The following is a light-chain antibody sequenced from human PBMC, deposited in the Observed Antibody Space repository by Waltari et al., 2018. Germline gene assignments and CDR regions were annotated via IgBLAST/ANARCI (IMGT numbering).Light chain of an antibody. J-gene: IGKJ5*01. CDR1: QAISGY. Sequence: DIQMTQSPSSLSASMGASVTISCQASQAISGYLAWYHPEPGKAPKLLIYAAYTLQSGVPSRFSGSGSGTDFTLTISSLQPEDFATYYCQQLKSYPITFGQGTRLEIK. CDR3: QQLKSYPIT. CDR2: AAY. V-gene: IGKV1-9*01.